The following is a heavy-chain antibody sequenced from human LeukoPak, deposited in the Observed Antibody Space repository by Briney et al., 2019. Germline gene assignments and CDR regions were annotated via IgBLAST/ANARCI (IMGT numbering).Heavy chain of an antibody. J-gene: IGHJ4*02. CDR3: ARMVVAAALQFDY. CDR1: GDSVSSNSAA. CDR2: TYYRSKWYN. D-gene: IGHD6-13*01. Sequence: SQTLSLTCAISGDSVSSNSAASNSIRQSPSRGLECLGRTYYRSKWYNDYAVSVKSRITMNPETSKNQFYLPLNSLTPGATAAYYCARMVVAAALQFDYWGQGTLVTVSS. V-gene: IGHV6-1*01.